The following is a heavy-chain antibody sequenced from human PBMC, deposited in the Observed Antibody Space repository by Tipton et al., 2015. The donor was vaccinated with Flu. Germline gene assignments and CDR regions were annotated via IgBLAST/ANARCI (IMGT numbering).Heavy chain of an antibody. V-gene: IGHV1-8*01. D-gene: IGHD6-6*01. CDR2: MNPNSGNT. J-gene: IGHJ5*02. Sequence: QMQLVQSGAEVKKPGASVKVSCETSGYTFTSYDINWVRQATGQGLEWMGWMNPNSGNTGYAQKFQGRVSMTRNTSISTAYMELNSLTSDDTAVYYCARGPGRDIAVRGWFDPWGQGTLVTVSS. CDR3: ARGPGRDIAVRGWFDP. CDR1: GYTFTSYD.